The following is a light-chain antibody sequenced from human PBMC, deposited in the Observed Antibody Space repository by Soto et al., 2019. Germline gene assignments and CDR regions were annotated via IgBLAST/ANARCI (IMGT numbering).Light chain of an antibody. CDR3: QQRDNWPWT. V-gene: IGKV3-11*01. J-gene: IGKJ1*01. Sequence: EIVLTQSPATLSLSPGERATLSCRASQSVRSNLAWYQHKPGQAPRLLICDVSNRATGIPGRFSGSGFGTDFTLTISNVEPEDFAVYYCQQRDNWPWTFGQGAKVEIK. CDR1: QSVRSN. CDR2: DVS.